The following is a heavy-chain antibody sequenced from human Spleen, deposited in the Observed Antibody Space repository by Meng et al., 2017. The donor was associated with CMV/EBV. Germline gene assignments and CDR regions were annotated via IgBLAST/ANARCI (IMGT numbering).Heavy chain of an antibody. J-gene: IGHJ6*02. CDR3: ARVGSSTSRRYYYYGMDV. V-gene: IGHV3-23*01. CDR1: GFTFNNYA. D-gene: IGHD6-13*01. CDR2: ISGGGGSS. Sequence: GGSLRLSCAASGFTFNNYAMAWVRQAPGKALEWVSGISGGGGSSFHADSVKGRFTISRDNSKNTLYLQMSSLRAEDTAVYYCARVGSSTSRRYYYYGMDVWGQGTTVTVSS.